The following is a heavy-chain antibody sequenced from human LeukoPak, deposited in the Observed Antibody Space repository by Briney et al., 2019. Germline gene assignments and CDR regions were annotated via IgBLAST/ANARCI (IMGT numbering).Heavy chain of an antibody. CDR2: IRYDGNNK. J-gene: IGHJ5*02. CDR3: AKDWAATGRRNWFDP. D-gene: IGHD6-13*01. Sequence: PGGSLRLSCAASGFTFSTYGMHWVRQAPGKGLEWVTFIRYDGNNKYYADSVKGRFTVSRDISKNTLYLQMNSLRAEDTAVYYCAKDWAATGRRNWFDPWGQGTLVTVSS. CDR1: GFTFSTYG. V-gene: IGHV3-30*02.